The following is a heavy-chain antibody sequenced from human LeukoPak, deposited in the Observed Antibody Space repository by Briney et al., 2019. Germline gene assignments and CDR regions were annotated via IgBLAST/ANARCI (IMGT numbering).Heavy chain of an antibody. D-gene: IGHD2-15*01. CDR3: AKDCSGSSCYYFDY. CDR2: ISYDGSNK. J-gene: IGHJ4*02. Sequence: GRSLRLSSAASGFTFSSYGMHWVRQAPGKGLEWVAVISYDGSNKYYADSVKGRFTISRDNSKNTLYLQMNSLRAEDTAVYYCAKDCSGSSCYYFDYWGQGTLVTVSS. V-gene: IGHV3-30*18. CDR1: GFTFSSYG.